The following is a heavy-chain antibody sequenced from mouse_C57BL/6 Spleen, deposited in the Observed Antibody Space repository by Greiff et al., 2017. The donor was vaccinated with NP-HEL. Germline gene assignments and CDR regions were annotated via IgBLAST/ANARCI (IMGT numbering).Heavy chain of an antibody. CDR2: INYDGSST. D-gene: IGHD2-5*01. J-gene: IGHJ3*01. Sequence: DVKLVESEGGLVQPGSSMKLSCTASGFTFSDYYMAWVRQVPEKGLEWVANINYDGSSTYYLDSLKSRFIISRDNAKNILYLQMSSLKSEDTATYYCARMSYYSIPWFAYWGQGTLVTVSA. CDR1: GFTFSDYY. V-gene: IGHV5-16*01. CDR3: ARMSYYSIPWFAY.